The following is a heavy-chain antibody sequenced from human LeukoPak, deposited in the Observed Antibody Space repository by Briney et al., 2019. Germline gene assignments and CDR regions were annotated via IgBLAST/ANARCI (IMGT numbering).Heavy chain of an antibody. J-gene: IGHJ4*02. CDR2: INHSGST. CDR1: GGSFSGYY. Sequence: PSETLSLTCAVYGGSFSGYYWSWTRQPPGKGLEWIGEINHSGSTNYNPSLKSRVTISVDTSKNQFSLKLRSVTAADTAVYYCARLNRRKVGDKAVVVPAAHFDYWGQGTLVTVSS. V-gene: IGHV4-34*01. D-gene: IGHD2-2*01. CDR3: ARLNRRKVGDKAVVVPAAHFDY.